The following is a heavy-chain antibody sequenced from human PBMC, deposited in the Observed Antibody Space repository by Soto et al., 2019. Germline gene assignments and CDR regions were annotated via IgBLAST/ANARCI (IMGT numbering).Heavy chain of an antibody. Sequence: QVQLVESGGGVVQPGRSLRLSCAASGFTFSSYGMHWVRKAPGKGLEWVAVISYDGSNKYYADSVKGRFTISRDNSTNKLYLQMNSLRAEDTAVYYCAKDSRIVVVTAPYDYWGQGTLVTVSS. CDR1: GFTFSSYG. J-gene: IGHJ4*02. V-gene: IGHV3-30*18. D-gene: IGHD2-21*02. CDR2: ISYDGSNK. CDR3: AKDSRIVVVTAPYDY.